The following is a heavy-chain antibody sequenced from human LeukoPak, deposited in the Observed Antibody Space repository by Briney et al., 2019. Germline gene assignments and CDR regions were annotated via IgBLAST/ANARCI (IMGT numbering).Heavy chain of an antibody. CDR3: ARDPLYGSGDNWFDP. CDR1: GYTFTGCY. Sequence: ASVKVSCKASGYTFTGCYMHWVRQAPGQGLEWMGWINPNSGGTNYAQKFQGRVTMTSDTSISTAYMELSRLRSDDTAVYYCARDPLYGSGDNWFDPWGQGTLVTVSS. V-gene: IGHV1-2*02. D-gene: IGHD3-10*01. CDR2: INPNSGGT. J-gene: IGHJ5*02.